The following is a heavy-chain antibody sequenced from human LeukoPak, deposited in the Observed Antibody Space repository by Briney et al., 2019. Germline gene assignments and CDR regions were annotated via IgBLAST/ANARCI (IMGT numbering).Heavy chain of an antibody. J-gene: IGHJ4*02. Sequence: GGSLRLSCAASGFTLSAYEMNWVRQAPGKGLEWVSYISSPSIHYADSVKGRFTISRDNAKNSLYLQMNSLRAEDTAVYYCASRRVAVPSSRAFDYWGQGTLVTVSS. CDR3: ASRRVAVPSSRAFDY. V-gene: IGHV3-48*03. CDR1: GFTLSAYE. D-gene: IGHD6-19*01. CDR2: ISSPSI.